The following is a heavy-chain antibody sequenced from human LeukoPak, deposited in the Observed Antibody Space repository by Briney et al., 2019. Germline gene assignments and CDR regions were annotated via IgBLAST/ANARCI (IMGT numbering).Heavy chain of an antibody. CDR3: ASSIQLGGWFDP. J-gene: IGHJ5*02. Sequence: SETLSLTCTVSGGSISSGSYYWNWIRQPAGKGLEWIGRIYTSGSTNYNPSLKSRVTMSVDTSKNQFSLKLSSVTAADTAVYYCASSIQLGGWFDPWGQGTLVTVSS. CDR2: IYTSGST. V-gene: IGHV4-61*02. CDR1: GGSISSGSYY. D-gene: IGHD4-23*01.